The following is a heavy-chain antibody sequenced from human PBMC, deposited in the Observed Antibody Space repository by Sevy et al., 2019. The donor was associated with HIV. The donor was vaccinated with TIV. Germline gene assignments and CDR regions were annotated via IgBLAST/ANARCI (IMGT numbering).Heavy chain of an antibody. CDR1: GFTFSSYA. CDR3: LTDTMTYFDY. V-gene: IGHV3-30-3*01. D-gene: IGHD3-3*01. CDR2: ISYDGSNK. Sequence: GGSLRLSCAASGFTFSSYAMHWVRQAPGKGLEWVAVISYDGSNKYYADSVKGRFTISRDNSKNTLYLQMNSLRAEDTAVYYCLTDTMTYFDYWGQGTLVTVSS. J-gene: IGHJ4*02.